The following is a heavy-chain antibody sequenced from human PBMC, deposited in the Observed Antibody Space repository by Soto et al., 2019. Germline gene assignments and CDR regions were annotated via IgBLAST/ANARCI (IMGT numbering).Heavy chain of an antibody. CDR3: ARDALRGRYNWFDP. Sequence: EEQLVESGGDLVQPGWSLRLSCAASGFTFSSYWMSWVRQAPGKGLEWVANIKQDGSERNYVDSVRGRFTISRDNAKKSLYLQMSSLRAEDTAVYYCARDALRGRYNWFDPWGQGTLVTVSS. D-gene: IGHD3-16*01. J-gene: IGHJ5*02. CDR2: IKQDGSER. CDR1: GFTFSSYW. V-gene: IGHV3-7*05.